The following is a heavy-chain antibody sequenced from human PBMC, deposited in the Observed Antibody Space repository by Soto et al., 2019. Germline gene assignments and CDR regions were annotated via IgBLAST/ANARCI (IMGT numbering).Heavy chain of an antibody. CDR2: IYYNGNT. J-gene: IGHJ6*02. Sequence: SETLSLTFSVSGGPISNDDYYWTWIRHFPGNGLEWIGHIYYNGNTYYNPSLKSRLSMSLDTSQNQFSLHLTSVIAADSASYFCARATTVTSSFFYYGLDVWGQGTTVT. V-gene: IGHV4-30-4*08. CDR3: ARATTVTSSFFYYGLDV. CDR1: GGPISNDDYY. D-gene: IGHD4-17*01.